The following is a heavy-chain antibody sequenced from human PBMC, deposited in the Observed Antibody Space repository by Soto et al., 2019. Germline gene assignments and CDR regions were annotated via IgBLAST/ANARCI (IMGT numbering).Heavy chain of an antibody. CDR3: AREARFPPTGTGSPYFDFWSGYSDAFYI. CDR2: ISAYNGNT. V-gene: IGHV1-18*01. Sequence: ASVKVSCKASGYTFTSYGISWARQAPGQGLEWMGWISAYNGNTNYAQKLQGRVTMTTDTSTSTAYMELRSLRSDDTAVYYCAREARFPPTGTGSPYFDFWSGYSDAFYIWGQGTMVTVSS. CDR1: GYTFTSYG. J-gene: IGHJ3*02. D-gene: IGHD3-3*01.